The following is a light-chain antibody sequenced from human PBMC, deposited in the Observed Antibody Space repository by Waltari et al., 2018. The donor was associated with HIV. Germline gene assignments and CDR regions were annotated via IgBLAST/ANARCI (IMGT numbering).Light chain of an antibody. CDR1: QGISNS. CDR3: QQLKSYPLT. J-gene: IGKJ3*01. V-gene: IGKV1-9*01. Sequence: DIQLTQSPSFLSASVGDRVTITCRASQGISNSFSWYQQKPGKAPNHLIYAPSSLHSGVPSSISRSGAATEFSLIIISRQPEDFATYYCQQLKSYPLTFGPGTEVDIK. CDR2: APS.